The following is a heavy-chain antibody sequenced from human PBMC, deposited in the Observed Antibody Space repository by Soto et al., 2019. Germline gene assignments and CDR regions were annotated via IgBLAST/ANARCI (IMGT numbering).Heavy chain of an antibody. J-gene: IGHJ4*02. CDR2: ISVRGGRT. V-gene: IGHV3-23*01. CDR1: GFTFSSYA. D-gene: IGHD2-21*02. Sequence: EVQLLESGGGLVQPGGSLRLSCAASGFTFSSYAMSWVRQAPGKGLEGVSLISVRGGRTNYADSVKGRFTISRDNSKNTLYLQMNSLRAEDTAVYYCAKALPGVYCGGDCYSWKRGFDYWGQGTLVTVSS. CDR3: AKALPGVYCGGDCYSWKRGFDY.